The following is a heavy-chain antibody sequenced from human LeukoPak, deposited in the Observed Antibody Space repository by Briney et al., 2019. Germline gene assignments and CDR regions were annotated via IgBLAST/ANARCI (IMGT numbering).Heavy chain of an antibody. CDR2: ISAYNGNT. CDR3: ARVIRGSSCVLDV. Sequence: ASVKVSCKASGYTFTSYYMHWVRQAPGQGLEWMGWISAYNGNTNYAQKLQGRVTMTTDTSTSTAYMELRSLRSDDTAVYYCARVIRGSSCVLDVWGKGTTVTVSS. CDR1: GYTFTSYY. D-gene: IGHD6-13*01. V-gene: IGHV1-18*04. J-gene: IGHJ6*04.